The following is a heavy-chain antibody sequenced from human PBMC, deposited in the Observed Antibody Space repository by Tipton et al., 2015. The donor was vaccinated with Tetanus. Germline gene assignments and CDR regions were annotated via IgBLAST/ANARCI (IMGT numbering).Heavy chain of an antibody. Sequence: SLRLSCAASGFSVSTNYMNWVRQAPGKGLEWVSVIYSGGTTYYAGSVKDRFTISRDISKNTVDLQMNSLRVGDTAVYYCARDSSMAVADPILWYWGQGTLVTVSS. CDR3: ARDSSMAVADPILWY. V-gene: IGHV3-66*01. D-gene: IGHD6-19*01. CDR2: IYSGGTT. CDR1: GFSVSTNY. J-gene: IGHJ4*02.